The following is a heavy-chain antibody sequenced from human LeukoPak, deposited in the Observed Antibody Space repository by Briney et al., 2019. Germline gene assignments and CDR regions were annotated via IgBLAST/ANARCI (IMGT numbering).Heavy chain of an antibody. V-gene: IGHV1-69*04. CDR1: GGTFTTYA. J-gene: IGHJ3*02. CDR2: IIPILDIA. Sequence: GASVKVSCKASGGTFTTYAISWVRQAPGQGLEWMGRIIPILDIANYAQNFQGGVTITADKSTSTAYMELSSLRSEDTAVYYCARDWSYYYDILGDAFDIWGQGTMVTVSS. CDR3: ARDWSYYYDILGDAFDI. D-gene: IGHD3-22*01.